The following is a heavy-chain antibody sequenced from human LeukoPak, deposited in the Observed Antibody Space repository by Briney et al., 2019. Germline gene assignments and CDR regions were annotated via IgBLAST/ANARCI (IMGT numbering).Heavy chain of an antibody. V-gene: IGHV6-1*01. CDR3: SRSGYFAEWFDP. CDR1: GDSVSSTTAA. D-gene: IGHD3-3*01. J-gene: IGHJ5*02. Sequence: PSQTLSLTCAISGDSVSSTTAAWNWIRKSPSRGLEWLGRTYYRSEWHSDYTPSLKGRISIKPDTSKNQFSLQLDFVTPDDTGVYYCSRSGYFAEWFDPWGQGTLVTVSS. CDR2: TYYRSEWHS.